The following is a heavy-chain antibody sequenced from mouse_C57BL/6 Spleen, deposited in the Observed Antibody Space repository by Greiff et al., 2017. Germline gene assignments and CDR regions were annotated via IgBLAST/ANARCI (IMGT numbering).Heavy chain of an antibody. CDR2: IYPGDGDT. Sequence: QVQLQQSGAELVKPGASVKISCKASGYAFSSYWMYWVKQRPGKGLEWIGQIYPGDGDTNYNGKFKGKATLTADKSSSTAYMQLSSLTSEDSAVYFCARLGSSYYAMDYWGQGTSVTVSS. CDR3: ARLGSSYYAMDY. D-gene: IGHD1-1*01. CDR1: GYAFSSYW. J-gene: IGHJ4*01. V-gene: IGHV1-80*01.